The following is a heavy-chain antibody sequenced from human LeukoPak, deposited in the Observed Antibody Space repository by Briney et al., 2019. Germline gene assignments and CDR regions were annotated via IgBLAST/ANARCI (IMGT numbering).Heavy chain of an antibody. J-gene: IGHJ4*02. CDR2: VYYSGST. Sequence: SETLSLTCSVSGDSISTYYWSWIRQPPGKALEWIGYVYYSGSTDYNPSLKSRVTISVDTSKNQFSLKLSSVTAADTAVYYCARVYGGNLFDYWGQGTLVTVSS. CDR1: GDSISTYY. D-gene: IGHD4-23*01. V-gene: IGHV4-59*01. CDR3: ARVYGGNLFDY.